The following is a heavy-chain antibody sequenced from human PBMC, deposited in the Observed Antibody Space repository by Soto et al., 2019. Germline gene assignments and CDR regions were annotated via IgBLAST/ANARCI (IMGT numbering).Heavy chain of an antibody. CDR3: ARDFYCGQTKYGMDV. V-gene: IGHV4-30-4*01. CDR2: IYYSGST. CDR1: GGSISSGDYY. J-gene: IGHJ6*02. D-gene: IGHD3-10*01. Sequence: QVQLQESGPGLVKPSQTLSLTCTVSGGSISSGDYYWSWIRQPPGKGLEWIGYIYYSGSTYYNPALKSRVTIPVDTPKNQCSLKLSSVTAAGTAVYYCARDFYCGQTKYGMDVWGQGTTVTVSS.